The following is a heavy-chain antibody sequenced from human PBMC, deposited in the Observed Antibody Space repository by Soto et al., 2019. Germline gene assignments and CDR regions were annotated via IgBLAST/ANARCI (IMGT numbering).Heavy chain of an antibody. CDR3: AREIGITGTRVFDY. V-gene: IGHV4-59*01. J-gene: IGHJ4*02. D-gene: IGHD1-7*01. CDR2: IYYSGST. CDR1: GGSISSYY. Sequence: SETLSLTCTVSGGSISSYYWSWIRQPPGKGLEWIGYIYYSGSTNYNPSLKSRVTISVDTSKNQFSLKLSSVTAADTAVYYCAREIGITGTRVFDYWGQGTLVTVSS.